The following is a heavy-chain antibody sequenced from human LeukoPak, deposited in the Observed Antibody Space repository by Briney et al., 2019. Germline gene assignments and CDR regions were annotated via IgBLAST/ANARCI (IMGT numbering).Heavy chain of an antibody. Sequence: GGSLRLSCAASGFTFSSYAMSWVRQAPGKGLEWVSAISGSGGSTYYADSVKGRFTISRDNSKNTLYLQMNSLRAEDTAVYYCANSLFGNLYYYGMDVWGQGTTVTVSS. CDR3: ANSLFGNLYYYGMDV. J-gene: IGHJ6*02. D-gene: IGHD4-23*01. CDR1: GFTFSSYA. CDR2: ISGSGGST. V-gene: IGHV3-23*01.